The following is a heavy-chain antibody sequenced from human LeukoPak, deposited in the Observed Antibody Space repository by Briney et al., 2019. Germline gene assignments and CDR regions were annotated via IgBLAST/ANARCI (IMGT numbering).Heavy chain of an antibody. CDR2: INSDGSST. D-gene: IGHD6-19*01. V-gene: IGHV3-74*01. J-gene: IGHJ4*02. CDR3: ASYSSGWYRDRNYFDY. CDR1: GFTFSSYA. Sequence: GGSLRLSCAASGFTFSSYAMNWVRQAPGKGLVWVSRINSDGSSTSYADSVKGRFTISRDNAKNTLYLQMNSLRAEDTAVYYCASYSSGWYRDRNYFDYWGQGTLVTVSS.